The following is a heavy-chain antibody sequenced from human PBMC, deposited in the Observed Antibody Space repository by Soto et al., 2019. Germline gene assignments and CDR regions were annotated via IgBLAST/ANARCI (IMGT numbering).Heavy chain of an antibody. Sequence: SETLSLTCTVSGGSISSGDYYWSWIRQPPGKGLEWIGYIYYSGSTYYNPSLKSRVTISVDTSKNQFSLKLSSVTAADTAVYYCARGHMTTVMSGLLILNGMDVWGQGTTVTVSS. CDR3: ARGHMTTVMSGLLILNGMDV. D-gene: IGHD4-4*01. CDR1: GGSISSGDYY. J-gene: IGHJ6*02. CDR2: IYYSGST. V-gene: IGHV4-30-4*01.